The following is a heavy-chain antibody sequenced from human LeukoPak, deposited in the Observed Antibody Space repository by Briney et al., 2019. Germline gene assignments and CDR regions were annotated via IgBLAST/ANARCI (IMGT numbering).Heavy chain of an antibody. CDR2: ISGSGGST. Sequence: GGSLRLSCAASGFTFSSYGMHWVRQAPGKGLEWVSAISGSGGSTYYADSVKGRFTISRDNSKNTLYLQMNSLRAEDTAVYYCAGPKRSGSYYPFDYWGQGTLVTVSS. V-gene: IGHV3-23*01. CDR1: GFTFSSYG. CDR3: AGPKRSGSYYPFDY. J-gene: IGHJ4*02. D-gene: IGHD1-26*01.